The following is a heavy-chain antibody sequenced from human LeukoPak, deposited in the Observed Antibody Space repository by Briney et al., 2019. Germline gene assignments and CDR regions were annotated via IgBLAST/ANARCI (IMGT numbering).Heavy chain of an antibody. J-gene: IGHJ4*02. CDR2: IYYSGST. D-gene: IGHD6-19*01. CDR1: RGSISRYY. CDR3: ARSVAGTHSDY. V-gene: IGHV4-59*01. Sequence: SETLSLTCTVSRGSISRYYWSWIRQPPGKGLEWIGYIYYSGSTNYNPSLKSRVTISVDTSKNQFSLKLSSVTAADTAVYYCARSVAGTHSDYWGQGTLVTVSS.